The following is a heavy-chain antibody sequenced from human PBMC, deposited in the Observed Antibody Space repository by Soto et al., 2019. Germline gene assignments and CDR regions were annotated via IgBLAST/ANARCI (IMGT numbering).Heavy chain of an antibody. V-gene: IGHV3-15*01. CDR1: GFTFSNAW. J-gene: IGHJ4*02. CDR2: IKSKTDGGTT. CDR3: TTDPPPIVGAPRFDY. Sequence: EVQLVESGGGLVKPGGSLRLSCAASGFTFSNAWMSWVRQAPGKGLEWVGRIKSKTDGGTTDYAAPVKGRFTISRDDSKNTLYLQMNSLKTEDTAVYYCTTDPPPIVGAPRFDYWGQGTLVTVSS. D-gene: IGHD1-26*01.